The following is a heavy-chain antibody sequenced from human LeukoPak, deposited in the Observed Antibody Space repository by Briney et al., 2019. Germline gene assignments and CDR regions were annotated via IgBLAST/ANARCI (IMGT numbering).Heavy chain of an antibody. J-gene: IGHJ4*02. Sequence: GGSLRLSCAASGFTFTTYWMSWVRQAPGKGLEWAANIKQDGTEKYYVDSVEGRFTISRDNAKNSLYLQMNSLRVEDTAVYYCAKVAKYYYGSETYYFFEHWGQGTPVTASS. CDR2: IKQDGTEK. V-gene: IGHV3-7*01. CDR1: GFTFTTYW. CDR3: AKVAKYYYGSETYYFFEH. D-gene: IGHD3-10*01.